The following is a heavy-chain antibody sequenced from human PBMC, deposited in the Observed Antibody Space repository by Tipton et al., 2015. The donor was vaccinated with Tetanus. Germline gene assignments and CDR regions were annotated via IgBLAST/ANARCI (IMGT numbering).Heavy chain of an antibody. D-gene: IGHD3-22*01. CDR2: IDPNSGGT. Sequence: QLVQSGAEVKKPGASVKVSCKASGYTFTGYYIYWVRQAPGQGLEWMGWIDPNSGGTVYAQKFQGRVTMTRDTSISTAYMELRSLRSDDTAVYYCARDRGDYIYYGMDVWGPGPTVTAS. J-gene: IGHJ6*02. CDR3: ARDRGDYIYYGMDV. V-gene: IGHV1-2*02. CDR1: GYTFTGYY.